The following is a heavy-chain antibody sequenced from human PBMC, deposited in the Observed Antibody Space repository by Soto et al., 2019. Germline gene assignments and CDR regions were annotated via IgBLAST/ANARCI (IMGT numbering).Heavy chain of an antibody. CDR1: GGSFSGYY. J-gene: IGHJ4*02. D-gene: IGHD2-21*02. CDR2: INHSGST. V-gene: IGHV4-34*01. CDR3: AREGASTHGACFDY. Sequence: SETLSLTCAVYGGSFSGYYWSWIRQPPGKGLEWIGEINHSGSTNYNPSLKSRVTISVDTSKNQFSLKLSSVTAADTAVFYCAREGASTHGACFDYWGQGTPVTVS.